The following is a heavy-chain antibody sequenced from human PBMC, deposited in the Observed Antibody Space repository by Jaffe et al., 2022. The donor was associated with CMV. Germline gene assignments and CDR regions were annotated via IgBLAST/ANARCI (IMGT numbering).Heavy chain of an antibody. J-gene: IGHJ4*02. D-gene: IGHD3-16*02. Sequence: EVQLVESGGGLVQPGGSLRLSCAASGFTFSSYEMNWVRQAPGKGLEWVSYISSSGSTIYYADSVKGRFTISRDNAKNSLYLQMNSLRAEDTAVYYCARDRGDYVWGSYRLYYFDYWGQGTLVTVSS. CDR2: ISSSGSTI. V-gene: IGHV3-48*03. CDR1: GFTFSSYE. CDR3: ARDRGDYVWGSYRLYYFDY.